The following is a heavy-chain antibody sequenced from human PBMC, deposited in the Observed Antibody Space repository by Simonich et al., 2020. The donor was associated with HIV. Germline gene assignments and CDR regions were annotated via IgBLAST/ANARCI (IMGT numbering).Heavy chain of an antibody. CDR2: INTNTGNP. Sequence: QVQLVQSGAEVKKPGASVKVSCKASGYTFISYGISWVRQAPGQGLEWMGWINTNTGNPTYAQGFTGRFVFSLDTTVSTAYLQISSLKAEATAVYYCARGWGPAQRAKQGHYYHGMDVWGQGTTVTVSS. CDR1: GYTFISYG. J-gene: IGHJ6*02. V-gene: IGHV7-4-1*02. D-gene: IGHD1-26*01. CDR3: ARGWGPAQRAKQGHYYHGMDV.